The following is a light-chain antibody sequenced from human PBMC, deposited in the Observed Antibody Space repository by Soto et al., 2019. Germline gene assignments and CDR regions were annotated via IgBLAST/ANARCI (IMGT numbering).Light chain of an antibody. V-gene: IGKV1-39*01. J-gene: IGKJ3*01. CDR3: QQSYSTPLFT. Sequence: DIQMTQSPSSLSASVGDRVTITCRASQSISSYLNWYQQKPGKAPKLLIYAASSLQSGVPSRFSGSGSGTDFTLTISSLLPEDFAPYYCQQSYSTPLFTFGPGTKVDIK. CDR2: AAS. CDR1: QSISSY.